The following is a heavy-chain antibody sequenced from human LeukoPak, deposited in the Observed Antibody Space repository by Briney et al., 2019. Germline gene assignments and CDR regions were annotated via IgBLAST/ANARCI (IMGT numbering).Heavy chain of an antibody. D-gene: IGHD2-2*01. CDR2: IYYSGST. CDR1: GDSISAYY. Sequence: SETLSLTCTVSGDSISAYYWSWIRQPPGKGLEWIGYIYYSGSTNYNPSLKSRVTISVDTSKNQFSLKLSSVTAADTAVYYCARGPMIVVPANYYYYYGMDVRGQGTTVTVSS. V-gene: IGHV4-59*01. J-gene: IGHJ6*02. CDR3: ARGPMIVVPANYYYYYGMDV.